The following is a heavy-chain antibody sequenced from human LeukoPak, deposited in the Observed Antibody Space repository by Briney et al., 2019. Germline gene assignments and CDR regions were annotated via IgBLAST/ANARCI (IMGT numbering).Heavy chain of an antibody. Sequence: SETLSLTCTVSGGSISSYYWSWIRQHPGKGLEWIGYIYYSGSTYYNPSLKSRVTISVDTSKNQFSLKLSSVTAADTAVYYCARFTVDTAMLYYFDYWGQGTLVTVSS. CDR1: GGSISSYY. V-gene: IGHV4-59*06. J-gene: IGHJ4*02. CDR2: IYYSGST. D-gene: IGHD5-18*01. CDR3: ARFTVDTAMLYYFDY.